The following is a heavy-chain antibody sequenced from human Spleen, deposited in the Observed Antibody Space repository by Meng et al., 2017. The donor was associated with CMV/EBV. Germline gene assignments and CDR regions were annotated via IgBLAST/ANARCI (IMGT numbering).Heavy chain of an antibody. CDR1: GYSITSGYY. CDR3: ARDPGYSSSRSFDY. D-gene: IGHD6-6*01. J-gene: IGHJ4*02. CDR2: IYHTGNT. V-gene: IGHV4-38-2*02. Sequence: SETLSLTCTVSGYSITSGYYWGWIRQPPGKGLEWIGSIYHTGNTYYNPSLKSRVTISVDTSKNQFSLKLSSVTAADTAVYYCARDPGYSSSRSFDYWGQGTLVTVSS.